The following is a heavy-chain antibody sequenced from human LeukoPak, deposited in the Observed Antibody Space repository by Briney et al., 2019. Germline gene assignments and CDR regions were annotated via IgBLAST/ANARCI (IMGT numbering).Heavy chain of an antibody. Sequence: PGGSLRLSCAASGFTFSNYNMNWVRQAPGKGLEWVSYISSSSSTIYYADSVKGRFTISRDNAKNSLYLQMNSLRAEDTAAYYCARDYYDSSGYYQSNYWGQGTLVTVSS. V-gene: IGHV3-48*01. J-gene: IGHJ4*02. D-gene: IGHD3-22*01. CDR1: GFTFSNYN. CDR3: ARDYYDSSGYYQSNY. CDR2: ISSSSSTI.